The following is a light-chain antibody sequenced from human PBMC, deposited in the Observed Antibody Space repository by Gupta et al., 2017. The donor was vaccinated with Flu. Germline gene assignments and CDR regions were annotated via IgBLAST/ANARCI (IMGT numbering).Light chain of an antibody. CDR3: QQSYSARS. CDR2: AAT. Sequence: MTQSPSSLSASVGDRVNITCRAGRSVSSYLNWYQQKPGKGPELLIYAATTLQSGVPSRFSGSGSGTDFTLTINGRQHEDSANYYGQQSYSARSFGQGTKVEI. CDR1: RSVSSY. J-gene: IGKJ1*01. V-gene: IGKV1-39*01.